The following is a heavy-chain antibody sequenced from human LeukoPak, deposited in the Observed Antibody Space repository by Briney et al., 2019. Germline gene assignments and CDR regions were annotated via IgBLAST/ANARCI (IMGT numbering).Heavy chain of an antibody. CDR2: IKQDGSKK. J-gene: IGHJ6*03. V-gene: IGHV3-7*01. CDR3: AREAVDFWSGYYVSHYYMDV. Sequence: GGSLRLSCAASGFTFSSYWMSWVRQAPGKGLEWVANIKQDGSKKYYVDSVKGRFTISRDNAKNSLYLQMNSLRAEDTAVYYCAREAVDFWSGYYVSHYYMDVWGKGTTVTVSS. CDR1: GFTFSSYW. D-gene: IGHD3-3*01.